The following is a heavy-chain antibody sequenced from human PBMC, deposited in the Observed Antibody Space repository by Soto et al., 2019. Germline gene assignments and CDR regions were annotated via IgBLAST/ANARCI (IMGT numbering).Heavy chain of an antibody. V-gene: IGHV4-59*08. CDR2: IYYSGST. D-gene: IGHD3-22*01. J-gene: IGHJ4*02. Sequence: SETLSLTCSVSGASISSYYYTWIRQPPGKGLEWIGYIYYSGSTNYNPSLKSRVTISVDTSKNQFSLKLSSVTAADTAVYYCARLAYYDSTDYWGQGTLVTAPQ. CDR3: ARLAYYDSTDY. CDR1: GASISSYY.